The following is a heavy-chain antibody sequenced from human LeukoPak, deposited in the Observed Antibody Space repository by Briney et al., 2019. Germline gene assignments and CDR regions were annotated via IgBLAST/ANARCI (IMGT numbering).Heavy chain of an antibody. J-gene: IGHJ4*02. CDR3: ARGRFLGYCSGGSCYYFDY. CDR1: GGSFSGHY. Sequence: SETLSLTCAVYGGSFSGHYWSWIRQPPGKGLEWIGEINHSGSTNYNPSLKSRVTISVDTSKNQFSLKLSSVTAADTAVYYCARGRFLGYCSGGSCYYFDYWGQGTLVTVSS. CDR2: INHSGST. V-gene: IGHV4-34*01. D-gene: IGHD2-15*01.